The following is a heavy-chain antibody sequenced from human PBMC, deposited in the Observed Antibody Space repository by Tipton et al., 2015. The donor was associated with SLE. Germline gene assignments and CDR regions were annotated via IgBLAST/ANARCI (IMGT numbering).Heavy chain of an antibody. CDR3: ARNGAEPAASWFDP. Sequence: TLSLTCTVSGGSISSGGYYWSWIRQHPGKGLEWIGYIYYSGSTYYNPSLKSRVTISVDTSKNQFSLKLSSVTAADTAVYYGARNGAEPAASWFDPWGQGTLVTASS. CDR2: IYYSGST. V-gene: IGHV4-31*03. D-gene: IGHD2-2*01. J-gene: IGHJ5*02. CDR1: GGSISSGGYY.